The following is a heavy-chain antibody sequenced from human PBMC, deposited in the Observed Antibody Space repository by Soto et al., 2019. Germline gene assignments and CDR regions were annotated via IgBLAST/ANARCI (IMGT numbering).Heavy chain of an antibody. CDR3: TRAPGEQWLVLAFDI. D-gene: IGHD6-19*01. Sequence: GGSLRLSCTASGFTFGDYAMSWFRQAPGKGLEWVGFIRSKAYGGTTEYAASVKGRFTISRDDSKSIAYLQMNSLKTEDTAVYYCTRAPGEQWLVLAFDICGQGTMVTVSS. J-gene: IGHJ3*02. CDR1: GFTFGDYA. CDR2: IRSKAYGGTT. V-gene: IGHV3-49*03.